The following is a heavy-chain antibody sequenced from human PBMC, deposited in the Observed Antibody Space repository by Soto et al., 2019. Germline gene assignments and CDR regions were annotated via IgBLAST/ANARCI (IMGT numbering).Heavy chain of an antibody. CDR1: GYTFTSYG. Sequence: ASVKVSCKASGYTFTSYGISWVRQAPGQGLEGMGWISAYNGNTNYAQKLQGRVTMTTDTSTSTAYMELRSLRSDDTAVYYCASSRRLTLVLYSSPTTFDYWGQGTLVTVSS. CDR2: ISAYNGNT. D-gene: IGHD6-13*01. V-gene: IGHV1-18*01. J-gene: IGHJ4*02. CDR3: ASSRRLTLVLYSSPTTFDY.